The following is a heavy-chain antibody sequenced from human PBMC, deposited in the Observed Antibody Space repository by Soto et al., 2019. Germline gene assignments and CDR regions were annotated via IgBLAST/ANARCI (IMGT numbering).Heavy chain of an antibody. V-gene: IGHV4-34*01. CDR2: INHSGST. Sequence: SETLSLTCAVYGGSFSGYYWSWIRQPPGKGLEWIGEINHSGSTNYNPSLKSRVTISVDTSKNQFSLKLSSVTAADTAVYYCARGLPTTTVSTIEYYYFDYWGQGTLVTVSS. J-gene: IGHJ4*02. CDR1: GGSFSGYY. CDR3: ARGLPTTTVSTIEYYYFDY. D-gene: IGHD4-17*01.